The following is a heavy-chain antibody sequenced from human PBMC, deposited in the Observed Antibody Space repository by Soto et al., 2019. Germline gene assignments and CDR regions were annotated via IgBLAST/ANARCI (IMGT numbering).Heavy chain of an antibody. CDR1: GDTFKNCV. CDR2: IIPLFGTT. CDR3: AAELGFGKLSVV. J-gene: IGHJ6*02. V-gene: IGHV1-69*01. D-gene: IGHD3-10*01. Sequence: QVQVVQSGVEVRRPGSSVKVSCKASGDTFKNCVISWVRQAPGQGLEWMGGIIPLFGTTDFAQRFQDRLTITTDESTTTAYMELSRLRSEDKATYYCAAELGFGKLSVVWGQGTTVIVSS.